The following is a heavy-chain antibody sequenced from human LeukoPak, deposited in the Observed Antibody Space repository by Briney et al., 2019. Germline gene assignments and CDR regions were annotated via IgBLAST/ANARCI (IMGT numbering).Heavy chain of an antibody. Sequence: SLRLSCTASGFTFDDYAMHWVRQAPGKGLEWVSGISWNSGSTGYADSVKGRFTISRDNAKNSLYLQMNSLRAEDTALYYCAKVHYYGSGTFDYWGQGTLVTVSS. V-gene: IGHV3-9*01. CDR2: ISWNSGST. J-gene: IGHJ4*02. D-gene: IGHD3-10*01. CDR3: AKVHYYGSGTFDY. CDR1: GFTFDDYA.